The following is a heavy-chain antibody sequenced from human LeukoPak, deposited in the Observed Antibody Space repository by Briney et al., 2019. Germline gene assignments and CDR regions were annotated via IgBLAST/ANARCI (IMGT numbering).Heavy chain of an antibody. V-gene: IGHV4-59*12. J-gene: IGHJ5*02. CDR2: IYYTGST. Sequence: PSETLSLTCTVSSGSIGSYYWSWIRQPPGKGLEWIGYIYYTGSTYYNPSLKSRVTISVDTSKNQFSLKLSSVTAADTAVYYCGRVINRLLGYCSGGSCYVFDPWGQGTLVTVSS. CDR3: GRVINRLLGYCSGGSCYVFDP. CDR1: SGSIGSYY. D-gene: IGHD2-15*01.